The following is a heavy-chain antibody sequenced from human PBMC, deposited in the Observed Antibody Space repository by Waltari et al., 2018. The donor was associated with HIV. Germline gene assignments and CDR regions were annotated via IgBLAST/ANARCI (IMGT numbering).Heavy chain of an antibody. CDR3: AKGIAVATTYYYAAMDV. J-gene: IGHJ6*02. Sequence: QVQLVQSGSELKKPGASVKVSCQASGHTFTTYGLNWVRGAPGQGLEWLGWINTNTGIPTYAQGFSGRFVFSLNTSVSTAYLQISSLKSEDSAVYFCAKGIAVATTYYYAAMDVWGPGTTVAVSS. CDR1: GHTFTTYG. V-gene: IGHV7-4-1*02. CDR2: INTNTGIP. D-gene: IGHD6-19*01.